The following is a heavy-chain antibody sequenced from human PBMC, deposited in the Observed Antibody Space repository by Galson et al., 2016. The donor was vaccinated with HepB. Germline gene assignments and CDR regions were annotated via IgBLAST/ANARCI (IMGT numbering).Heavy chain of an antibody. CDR1: GFSFSNYW. V-gene: IGHV3-7*03. CDR3: AREVPGGTSDFDC. Sequence: SLRLSCAASGFSFSNYWISWVRQPPGKGLEWVANIKEDGSGMNYVGSVKGRFTISRDNARGSLYLQLYSLRAEDTAVYYCAREVPGGTSDFDCWGQGTLVTVSS. J-gene: IGHJ4*02. CDR2: IKEDGSGM. D-gene: IGHD1-7*01.